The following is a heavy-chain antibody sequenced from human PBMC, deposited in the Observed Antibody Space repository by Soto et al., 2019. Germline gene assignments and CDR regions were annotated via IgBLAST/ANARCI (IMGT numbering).Heavy chain of an antibody. J-gene: IGHJ4*02. CDR1: GYTFTTYG. CDR3: ARGRYGDY. CDR2: ISAHNDNT. D-gene: IGHD1-1*01. Sequence: GAEVRKPGASVKVSCKGSGYTFTTYGITWVRQAPGQGLEWMGWISAHNDNTNYAQKVQGRVTVTRDTSTSTAYMELRNLRSDDTAVYYCARGRYGDYWGQGALVTVSS. V-gene: IGHV1-18*01.